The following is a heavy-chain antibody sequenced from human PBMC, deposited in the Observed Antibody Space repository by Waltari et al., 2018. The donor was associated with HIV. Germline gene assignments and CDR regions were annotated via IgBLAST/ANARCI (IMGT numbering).Heavy chain of an antibody. CDR2: SSAYNGNT. D-gene: IGHD2-2*02. J-gene: IGHJ5*02. V-gene: IGHV1-18*01. CDR3: ARVDYCSSTSCYTPGANWFDP. CDR1: GYTFTSYG. Sequence: QVQLVQSGAEVKKPGASVKVSCKASGYTFTSYGISWVRQAPGQGLEWMGWSSAYNGNTNYAQKLQGRVTMTTDTSTSTAYMELRSLRSDDTAVYDCARVDYCSSTSCYTPGANWFDPWGQGTLVTVSS.